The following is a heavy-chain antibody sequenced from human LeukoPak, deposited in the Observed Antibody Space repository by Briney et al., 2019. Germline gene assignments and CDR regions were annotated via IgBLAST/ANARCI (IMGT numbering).Heavy chain of an antibody. Sequence: GGSLRLSCAASGFIFSSYEMDRVGQAPGKGLEWVAYISSGGGTIYYADSMRGRFTISRDNAKNSLYLQMNSLRAEDTAVYYCAKEFTPESSGFDAFDIWGQGTMVTVSS. V-gene: IGHV3-48*03. D-gene: IGHD3-22*01. CDR3: AKEFTPESSGFDAFDI. J-gene: IGHJ3*02. CDR2: ISSGGGTI. CDR1: GFIFSSYE.